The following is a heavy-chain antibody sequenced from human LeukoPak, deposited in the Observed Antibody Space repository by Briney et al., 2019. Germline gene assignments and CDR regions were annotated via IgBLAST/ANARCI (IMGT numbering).Heavy chain of an antibody. Sequence: SETLSLTCAVYGGSFSGYYWSWIRQPPGKGLEWIGEVNHGGSTNYNPSLKSRVTISVDTSKNQFSLKLSSVTAADTAVYYCARGSARYSYGYGTGYYFDYWGQGTLVTVSS. D-gene: IGHD5-18*01. CDR3: ARGSARYSYGYGTGYYFDY. CDR1: GGSFSGYY. J-gene: IGHJ4*02. CDR2: VNHGGST. V-gene: IGHV4-34*01.